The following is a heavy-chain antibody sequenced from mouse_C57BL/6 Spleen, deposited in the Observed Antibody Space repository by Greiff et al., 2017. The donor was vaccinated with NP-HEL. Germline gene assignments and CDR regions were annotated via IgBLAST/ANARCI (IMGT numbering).Heavy chain of an antibody. J-gene: IGHJ4*01. CDR3: ARGGLYSNYEGYAMDY. D-gene: IGHD2-5*01. CDR2: IDPNSGGT. Sequence: VQLQQSGAELVKPGASVKLSCKASGYTFTSYWMHWVKQRPGRGLEWIGRIDPNSGGTKYNEKFKSKATLTVDKPSSTAYMQLSSLTYEDSAVYYCARGGLYSNYEGYAMDYWGQGTSVTVSS. V-gene: IGHV1-72*01. CDR1: GYTFTSYW.